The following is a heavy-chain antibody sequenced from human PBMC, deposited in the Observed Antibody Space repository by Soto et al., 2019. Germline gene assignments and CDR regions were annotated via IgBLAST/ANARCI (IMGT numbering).Heavy chain of an antibody. V-gene: IGHV3-30*18. J-gene: IGHJ6*02. D-gene: IGHD6-13*01. CDR1: GFTFSSYG. Sequence: GGSLRLSCAASGFTFSSYGMHWVRQAPGKGLEWVAVISYDGSNKYYADSVKGRFTISRDNSKNTLYLQMNSLRAEDTAVYYCAKDSRWRSSWSPGGGMDVWGQGTTVTVSS. CDR3: AKDSRWRSSWSPGGGMDV. CDR2: ISYDGSNK.